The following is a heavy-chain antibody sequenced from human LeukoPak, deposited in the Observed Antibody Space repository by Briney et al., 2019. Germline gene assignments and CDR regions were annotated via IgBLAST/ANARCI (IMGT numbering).Heavy chain of an antibody. J-gene: IGHJ6*03. D-gene: IGHD3/OR15-3a*01. V-gene: IGHV4-39*01. CDR1: GGSISSSSYY. CDR2: IYYSGST. Sequence: SETLSLTCTVSGGSISSSSYYWGWIRQPPGKGLEWIGSIYYSGSTYYNPSLKSRVTISVDTSRNQFSLKLSSVTAADTAVYYCARTWTTRPVYYYYYMDVWGKGTTVTISS. CDR3: ARTWTTRPVYYYYYMDV.